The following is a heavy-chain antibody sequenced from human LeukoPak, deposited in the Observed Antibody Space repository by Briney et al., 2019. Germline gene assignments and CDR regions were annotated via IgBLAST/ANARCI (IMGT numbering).Heavy chain of an antibody. CDR3: ARDRGYGGNSGYFDY. CDR1: GYTFTGYY. V-gene: IGHV1-2*06. CDR2: SNPNSGGT. J-gene: IGHJ4*02. D-gene: IGHD4-23*01. Sequence: GASVKVSCNASGYTFTGYYMHWVRQAPGQGLEWMGRSNPNSGGTNYAQKFQGRVTMTRDTSISTAYMELSRLRSDDTAVYYCARDRGYGGNSGYFDYWGQGTLVTVSS.